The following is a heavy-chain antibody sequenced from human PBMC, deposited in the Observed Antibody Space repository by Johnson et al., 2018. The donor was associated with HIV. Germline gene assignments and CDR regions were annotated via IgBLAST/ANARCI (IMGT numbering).Heavy chain of an antibody. J-gene: IGHJ3*02. CDR2: INWNGGST. Sequence: VQLVESGGSVVWPGGSLRLSCAASGFTFNDYGMSWVRHVPGKGLEWVSGINWNGGSTAYADSVKGRFTISRDNAKNSLYLQMNSLRAEDTAFYYCARERGGGSYHDAFDIWGQGTMVTVSS. D-gene: IGHD1-26*01. CDR3: ARERGGGSYHDAFDI. CDR1: GFTFNDYG. V-gene: IGHV3-20*04.